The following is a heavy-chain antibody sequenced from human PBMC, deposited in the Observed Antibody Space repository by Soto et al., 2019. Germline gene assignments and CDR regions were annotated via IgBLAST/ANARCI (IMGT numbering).Heavy chain of an antibody. CDR3: AGGLRNYYDSDGNYYDRRGLHY. Sequence: LRLSCAASGFTFSNYEMNWVRQAPGKGLEWVSYISYSGSTIYYADSVKGRFTISRDNSKNSLYLQMNSLRAEDTAVYYCAGGLRNYYDSDGNYYDRRGLHYWGQGTLVTVSS. D-gene: IGHD3-22*01. CDR2: ISYSGSTI. J-gene: IGHJ4*02. V-gene: IGHV3-48*03. CDR1: GFTFSNYE.